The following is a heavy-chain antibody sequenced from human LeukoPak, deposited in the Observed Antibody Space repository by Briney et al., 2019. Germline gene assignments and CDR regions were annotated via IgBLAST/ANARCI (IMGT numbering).Heavy chain of an antibody. D-gene: IGHD7-27*01. V-gene: IGHV3-33*01. CDR1: GFTFSSYS. CDR3: ARLGLTGPDYYYYYMDV. CDR2: IWYDGSNK. J-gene: IGHJ6*03. Sequence: GGSLRLSCAASGFTFSSYSMHWVRQAPGKGLEWVAVIWYDGSNKYHADSVKGRFTISRDNSKKTLYLQMNSLRAEDTAVYYCARLGLTGPDYYYYYMDVWGKGTTVTVSS.